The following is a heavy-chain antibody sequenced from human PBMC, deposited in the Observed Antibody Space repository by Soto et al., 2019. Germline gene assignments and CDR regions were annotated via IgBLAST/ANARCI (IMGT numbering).Heavy chain of an antibody. Sequence: EVQLLESGGGLVQPGGSLRLSCVASGFTFSNYAVSWVRQAPGKGLEWVSAISASGTTIYYADSVKGRFTLSRDNSQHTAYLQLGSLRAEDTALYFCARHYDISGHFSDFDIWGQGTLATVSS. D-gene: IGHD3-22*01. J-gene: IGHJ3*02. CDR2: ISASGTTI. V-gene: IGHV3-23*01. CDR3: ARHYDISGHFSDFDI. CDR1: GFTFSNYA.